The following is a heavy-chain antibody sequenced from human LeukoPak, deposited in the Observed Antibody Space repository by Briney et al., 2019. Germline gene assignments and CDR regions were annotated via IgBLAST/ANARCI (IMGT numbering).Heavy chain of an antibody. CDR3: AKDLAARPTYYYYYMDV. Sequence: PGGSLRLSCAASGFTFSDYYMSWIRQAPGKGLEWVSYISSSGSTIYYADSVKGRFTISRDNAKNSLYLQMNSLRAEDTAVYYCAKDLAARPTYYYYYMDVWGKGTTVTVSS. V-gene: IGHV3-11*04. CDR2: ISSSGSTI. CDR1: GFTFSDYY. D-gene: IGHD6-6*01. J-gene: IGHJ6*03.